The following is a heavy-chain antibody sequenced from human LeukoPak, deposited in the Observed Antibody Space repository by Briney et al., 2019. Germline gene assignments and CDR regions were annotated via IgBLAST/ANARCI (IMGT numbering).Heavy chain of an antibody. CDR2: IKADGSEA. CDR3: ARGSGEDTYYRPFDY. V-gene: IGHV3-7*04. J-gene: IGHJ4*03. Sequence: GGSLRLSCLTSGFRFSGHYMTWLRQAPGKGLQWVASIKADGSEANYVDSVKGRLTISRDNAKNSLSLQMNSLRVDDTAVYYCARGSGEDTYYRPFDYWGHGTQVTVSA. D-gene: IGHD3-3*01. CDR1: GFRFSGHY.